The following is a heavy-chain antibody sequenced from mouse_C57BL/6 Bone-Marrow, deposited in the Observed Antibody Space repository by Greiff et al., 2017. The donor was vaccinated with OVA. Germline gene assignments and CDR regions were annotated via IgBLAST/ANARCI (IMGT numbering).Heavy chain of an antibody. J-gene: IGHJ3*01. Sequence: VQLQQSGAELVRPGASVKLSCTASGFNIKDDYMHWVQQRPEQGLEWIGWIDPENGDTEYASKFQGKATITADTSSNTAYLQLSSLTSEDTAVYYCTTSYSNYEFAYWGQGTLVTVSA. CDR1: GFNIKDDY. V-gene: IGHV14-4*01. CDR2: IDPENGDT. D-gene: IGHD2-5*01. CDR3: TTSYSNYEFAY.